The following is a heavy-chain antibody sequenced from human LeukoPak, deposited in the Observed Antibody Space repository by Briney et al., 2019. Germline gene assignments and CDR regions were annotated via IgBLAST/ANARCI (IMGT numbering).Heavy chain of an antibody. D-gene: IGHD3-10*01. V-gene: IGHV4-39*02. CDR2: IYYSGST. J-gene: IGHJ4*02. CDR3: ARDTGYYFGSGNYSYYFDY. Sequence: SETLSLTCTVSGGSISSSSYYWGWIRQPPGKGLEWIGSIYYSGSTYYNPSLKSRVTISVDTSKNQFSLKLSSVTAADTAVYYCARDTGYYFGSGNYSYYFDYWGQGTLVTVSS. CDR1: GGSISSSSYY.